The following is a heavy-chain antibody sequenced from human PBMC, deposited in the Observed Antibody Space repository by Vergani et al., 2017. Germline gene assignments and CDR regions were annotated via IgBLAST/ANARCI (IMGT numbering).Heavy chain of an antibody. Sequence: QVQLQESGPGLVKPPGTLSLTCAVSGDSISSNNCWTWVRQPPGKGLEWIGEICHTEDTKYSPSLKSRVTVSVDESRNLFSLRLNSVTAADTAVYYCATIGYRRWGYYFDYWDQGIRVTVSS. V-gene: IGHV4-4*03. J-gene: IGHJ4*02. CDR2: ICHTEDT. D-gene: IGHD2-2*02. CDR1: GDSISSNNC. CDR3: ATIGYRRWGYYFDY.